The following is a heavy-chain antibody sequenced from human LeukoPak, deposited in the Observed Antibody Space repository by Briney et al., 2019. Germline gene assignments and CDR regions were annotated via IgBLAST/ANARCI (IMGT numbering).Heavy chain of an antibody. CDR3: AKLEGHLLAEFYFAR. D-gene: IGHD3-10*01. V-gene: IGHV3-23*01. Sequence: GGSLRLSCAASGFTFGDFAVSWVRQPPGQGLEWVSAVFGGGNGAFYADAVKGRFTISRDNTQNTLYLQMNSLRAEDTAVYYCAKLEGHLLAEFYFARGGQETPVT. J-gene: IGHJ4*02. CDR1: GFTFGDFA. CDR2: VFGGGNGA.